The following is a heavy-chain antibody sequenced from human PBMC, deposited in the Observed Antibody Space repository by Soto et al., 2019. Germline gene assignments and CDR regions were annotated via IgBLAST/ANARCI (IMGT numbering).Heavy chain of an antibody. D-gene: IGHD1-1*01. Sequence: ASVKVSCKASGYTFTSYGISWVRQAPGQGLEWMGWISAYNGKTNYAQKLQGRVAMTTDTSTSTAYMELRSLRSDDTAVYYCARDPRNEVPRGWFDPCGQVALVTVCS. CDR1: GYTFTSYG. CDR3: ARDPRNEVPRGWFDP. CDR2: ISAYNGKT. V-gene: IGHV1-18*04. J-gene: IGHJ5*02.